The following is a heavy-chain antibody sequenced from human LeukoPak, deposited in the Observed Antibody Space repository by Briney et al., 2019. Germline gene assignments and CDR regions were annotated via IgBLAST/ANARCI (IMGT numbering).Heavy chain of an antibody. CDR1: GYTFTSYA. CDR2: INAGNGNT. Sequence: ASVKVSCKASGYTFTSYAMHWVRQAPGQRLEWMGWINAGNGNTKYSQKFQGRVTITRDTSASTAYMELSSLRSEDTAVYYCARDLRYSDWLYCLDPWGQGTLVTVSS. J-gene: IGHJ5*02. D-gene: IGHD3-9*01. V-gene: IGHV1-3*01. CDR3: ARDLRYSDWLYCLDP.